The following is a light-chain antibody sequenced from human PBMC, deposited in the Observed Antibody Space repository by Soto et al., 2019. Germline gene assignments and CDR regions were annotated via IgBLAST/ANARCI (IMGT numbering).Light chain of an antibody. CDR1: SSDVGGYNY. J-gene: IGLJ3*02. Sequence: QSALTQPASVSGSPGQSITISCTGTSSDVGGYNYVPWYQQHPGKVPKLMIYGVSNRPSGVSNRFSGSKSGNTASLTISGLQAEDEADYYCRSYTSSSTLVFGGGTKLTVL. CDR3: RSYTSSSTLV. V-gene: IGLV2-14*01. CDR2: GVS.